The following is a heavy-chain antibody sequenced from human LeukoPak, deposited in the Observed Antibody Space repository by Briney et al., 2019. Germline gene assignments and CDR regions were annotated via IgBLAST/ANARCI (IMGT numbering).Heavy chain of an antibody. D-gene: IGHD1-1*01. J-gene: IGHJ4*02. CDR1: GFTFSPYT. Sequence: GGSVRLSCAASGFTFSPYTMTWVRQAPGKGLEWISSISSSSKFLYYEDSVRGRFTISRDNAKNSLFLQMDSLRGEDTAIYYCAREGLHPRIQLPGHYSDSWGPGTLVIVSS. V-gene: IGHV3-21*06. CDR2: ISSSSKFL. CDR3: AREGLHPRIQLPGHYSDS.